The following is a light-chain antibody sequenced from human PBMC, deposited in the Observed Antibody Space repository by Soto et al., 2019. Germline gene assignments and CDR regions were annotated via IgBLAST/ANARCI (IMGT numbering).Light chain of an antibody. CDR3: QQLNSYPLT. CDR1: QGISSY. V-gene: IGKV1-9*01. CDR2: AAS. Sequence: DIQLTQSPSFLSASVGDRVTITCRASQGISSYLAWYQQKPGKAPKLLIYAASTLKSGVPSRFSGSGSGTDFTLTISSLQPEDFATYYCQQLNSYPLTFGPGTKVDIK. J-gene: IGKJ3*01.